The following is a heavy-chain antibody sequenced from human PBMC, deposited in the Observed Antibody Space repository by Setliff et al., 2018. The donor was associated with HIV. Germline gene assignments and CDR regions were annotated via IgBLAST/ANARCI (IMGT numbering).Heavy chain of an antibody. CDR2: TYYGGSTDYS. CDR1: GVSITSYY. CDR3: ARDFRYDTSGSLTGYGLDV. Sequence: PSETLSLTCTVSGVSITSYYWSWVRQVPGKGLEWIGNTYYGGSTDYSKYNPSVKSRATISVDIYRKQLSLNLRSVTAADTAVYYCARDFRYDTSGSLTGYGLDVWGQGTTVTVS. D-gene: IGHD3-22*01. J-gene: IGHJ6*02. V-gene: IGHV4-59*01.